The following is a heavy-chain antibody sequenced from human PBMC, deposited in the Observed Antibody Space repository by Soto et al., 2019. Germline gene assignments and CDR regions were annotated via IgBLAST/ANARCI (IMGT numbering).Heavy chain of an antibody. J-gene: IGHJ5*02. Sequence: EVQLVESGGGLVQPGGSLRLSCAASGFTFSSYWMSWVRQAPGKGLEWVANIKQDGSEKYDVDSVKGRFTISRDNAKNSLYLQMNSLRAEDTAVYYCARDQTLHWFDPWGQGTLVTVSS. CDR2: IKQDGSEK. CDR3: ARDQTLHWFDP. V-gene: IGHV3-7*05. CDR1: GFTFSSYW.